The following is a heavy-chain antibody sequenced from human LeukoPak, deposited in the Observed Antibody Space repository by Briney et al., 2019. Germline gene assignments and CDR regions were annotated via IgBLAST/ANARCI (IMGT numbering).Heavy chain of an antibody. D-gene: IGHD3-10*01. Sequence: GASVKVSCKVSGYTLTELSMHWVRQAPGKGLEWMGGFDPEDGETIYAQKFQGRVTMTEDTSTDTAYMELSSLRSEDTAVYYCATDSWFGELLLLYSWGQGTLVTVSS. J-gene: IGHJ5*02. CDR1: GYTLTELS. V-gene: IGHV1-24*01. CDR2: FDPEDGET. CDR3: ATDSWFGELLLLYS.